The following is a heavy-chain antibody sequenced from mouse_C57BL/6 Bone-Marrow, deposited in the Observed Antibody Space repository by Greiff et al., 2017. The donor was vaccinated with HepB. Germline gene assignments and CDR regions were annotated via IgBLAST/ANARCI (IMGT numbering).Heavy chain of an antibody. CDR2: ISSGGSYT. D-gene: IGHD2-5*01. CDR1: GFTFSSYG. J-gene: IGHJ2*01. Sequence: EVKLMESGGDLVKPGGSLKLSCAASGFTFSSYGMSWVRQTPDKRLEWVATISSGGSYTYYPDSVKGRFPISRDNAKNTLYLQMSSLKSEDTAMYYCARPPDYSNRYYFDYWGQGTTLTVSS. V-gene: IGHV5-6*01. CDR3: ARPPDYSNRYYFDY.